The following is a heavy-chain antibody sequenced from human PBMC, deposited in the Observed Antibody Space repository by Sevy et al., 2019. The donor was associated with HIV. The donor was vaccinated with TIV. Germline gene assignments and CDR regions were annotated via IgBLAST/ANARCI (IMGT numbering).Heavy chain of an antibody. CDR3: AREKGSSSSLIYYYYYGMDV. CDR2: IKQDGSEK. J-gene: IGHJ6*02. V-gene: IGHV3-7*01. D-gene: IGHD6-6*01. Sequence: GGSLRLSCAASGFTFSSYWMNWVRQAPGKGLEWVANIKQDGSEKYYVDSVKGRFTISRDNAKNSLYLQMNSLRAEDTAVYYCAREKGSSSSLIYYYYYGMDVWGQGTTVTVSS. CDR1: GFTFSSYW.